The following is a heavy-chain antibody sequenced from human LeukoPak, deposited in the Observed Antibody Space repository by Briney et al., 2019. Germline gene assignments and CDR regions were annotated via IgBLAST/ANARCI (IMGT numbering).Heavy chain of an antibody. CDR1: GFTFINYA. CDR2: ISSNGGTT. J-gene: IGHJ4*02. V-gene: IGHV3-23*01. D-gene: IGHD3-10*01. CDR3: GRMGRGVVSRFDY. Sequence: GGSLRLSCAASGFTFINYAMSWVRQAPGKGLEWVSGISSNGGTTYYADAVKGRFTISRDNSKNTLFLQMNSLTADDTAVYYCGRMGRGVVSRFDYWGQGTLVTVSS.